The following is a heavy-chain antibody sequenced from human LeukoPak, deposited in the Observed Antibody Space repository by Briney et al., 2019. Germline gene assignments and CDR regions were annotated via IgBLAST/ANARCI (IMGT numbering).Heavy chain of an antibody. CDR3: AKTGSTSCYTSVDS. Sequence: GGSLRLSCAASGFTSSTYGMSWVRQGPGKGLEWVSAISGGGDSTYYADSVKGRFTISRDNSKNTLYLQMNSLRVEDTAVYYCAKTGSTSCYTSVDSWGQGTLVTVSS. CDR1: GFTSSTYG. CDR2: ISGGGDST. J-gene: IGHJ4*02. D-gene: IGHD2-2*01. V-gene: IGHV3-23*01.